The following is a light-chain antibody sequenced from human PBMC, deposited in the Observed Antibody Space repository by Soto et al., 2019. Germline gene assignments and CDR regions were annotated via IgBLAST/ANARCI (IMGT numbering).Light chain of an antibody. J-gene: IGLJ1*01. CDR2: ADN. CDR3: QSYDTSPSGYV. CDR1: SPNIGAGYD. Sequence: QSVLTQPPSVSGAPGQRVTISCTGSSPNIGAGYDVHWYQQLPGTAPKLLIYADNNRPAGVPDRFSASKSGTSASLAITGLQAEDEADYYCQSYDTSPSGYVFGTGTKVTVL. V-gene: IGLV1-40*01.